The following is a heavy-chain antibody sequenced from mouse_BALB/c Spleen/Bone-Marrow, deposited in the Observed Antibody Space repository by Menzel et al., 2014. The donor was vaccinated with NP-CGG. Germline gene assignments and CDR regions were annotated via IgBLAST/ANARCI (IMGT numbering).Heavy chain of an antibody. D-gene: IGHD1-1*01. J-gene: IGHJ4*01. CDR2: ISNLAYSI. CDR1: GFTFSDYG. V-gene: IGHV5-15*02. CDR3: ARFITTVVVDAMDY. Sequence: EVMLVESGGGLVQPGGSRKLSCAASGFTFSDYGMAWVRQAPGKGPERVAFISNLAYSIYYADTVTGRFTISRENAKNTLYLEMSSLRSEDTAMYYCARFITTVVVDAMDYWGQGTSVTVSS.